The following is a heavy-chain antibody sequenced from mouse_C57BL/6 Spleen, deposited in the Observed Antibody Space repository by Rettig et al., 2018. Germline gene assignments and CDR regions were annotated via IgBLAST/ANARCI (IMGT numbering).Heavy chain of an antibody. Sequence: SLSLSCEASGFTFTDYYMSWVRQPPGKALEWLGFIRNKANGYTTEYSASVKGRFTISRDNSQSILYLQMNALRAEDSATYYCARWRSYFDYWGQGTTLTVSS. CDR1: GFTFTDYY. CDR2: IRNKANGYTT. V-gene: IGHV7-3*01. CDR3: ARWRSYFDY. J-gene: IGHJ2*01.